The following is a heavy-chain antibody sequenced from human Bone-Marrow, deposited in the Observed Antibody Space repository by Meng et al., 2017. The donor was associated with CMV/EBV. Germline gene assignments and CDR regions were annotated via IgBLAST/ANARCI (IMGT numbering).Heavy chain of an antibody. D-gene: IGHD3-3*01. CDR1: GFTVSSNY. CDR2: IYSGGST. Sequence: GESLKISCAASGFTVSSNYMSWVRQAPGKGLEWVSVIYSGGSTYYADSVKGRFTISRDNSKNTLYLQMNSLRAEDTAVYYCARGSALRLEGTEGLNYYYYGMDVWGQGTTVTVSS. CDR3: ARGSALRLEGTEGLNYYYYGMDV. V-gene: IGHV3-53*01. J-gene: IGHJ6*02.